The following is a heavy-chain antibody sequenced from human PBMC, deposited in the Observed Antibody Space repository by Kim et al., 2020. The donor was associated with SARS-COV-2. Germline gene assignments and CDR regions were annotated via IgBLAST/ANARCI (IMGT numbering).Heavy chain of an antibody. CDR1: GFSFDAYA. D-gene: IGHD3-9*01. CDR2: ISWNSADI. J-gene: IGHJ4*02. V-gene: IGHV3-9*01. CDR3: AKDGNILAGFLQ. Sequence: GGSLRLSCAASGFSFDAYAMHWVRQGPGKGPEWVSGISWNSADIAYGDSVKGRFTISRDNAKNSLYLQMNSLRPEDTAFYYCAKDGNILAGFLQWGQGTLVTVSA.